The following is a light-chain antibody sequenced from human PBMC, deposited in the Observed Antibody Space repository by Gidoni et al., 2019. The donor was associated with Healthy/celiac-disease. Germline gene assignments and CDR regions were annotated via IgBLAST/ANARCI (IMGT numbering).Light chain of an antibody. Sequence: DIQMTQSPSPLSASVGDRVTITFRASQSISSWLAWYQQKPGKAPKLLIYKASSLESGVPSRFSGSGSGTEFTLTISSLQPDDFATYYCQQYNSYSRTFGQGTKVEIK. V-gene: IGKV1-5*03. J-gene: IGKJ1*01. CDR2: KAS. CDR1: QSISSW. CDR3: QQYNSYSRT.